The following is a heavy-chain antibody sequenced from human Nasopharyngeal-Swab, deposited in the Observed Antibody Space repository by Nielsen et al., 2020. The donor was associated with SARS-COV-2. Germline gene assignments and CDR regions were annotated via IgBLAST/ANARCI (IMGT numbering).Heavy chain of an antibody. CDR1: GFTFISYA. D-gene: IGHD3-22*01. CDR3: ARARGSSGYYYDYYYYMDV. CDR2: ISYDGSNK. V-gene: IGHV3-30-3*01. J-gene: IGHJ6*03. Sequence: GGSLRLSVAPSGFTFISYAMHWVRQAPGKGLEWVAVISYDGSNKYYADSVKGRFTISRDNSKNTLYLQMNSLRAGDTAVYYCARARGSSGYYYDYYYYMDVWGKGTTVTVSS.